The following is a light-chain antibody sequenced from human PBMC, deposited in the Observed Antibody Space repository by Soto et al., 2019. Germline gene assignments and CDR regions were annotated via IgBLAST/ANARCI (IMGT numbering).Light chain of an antibody. CDR1: QSVSKS. Sequence: DIVLTQSPATLSLSPGERASLSCRASQSVSKSLAWYQQKPGQPPRLLIYDASTWATGIPARFTGSGSGSDLTLSISTLETEDLAVYYCQQRASWPLLTFGGATKVVIK. V-gene: IGKV3-11*02. CDR2: DAS. J-gene: IGKJ4*01. CDR3: QQRASWPLLT.